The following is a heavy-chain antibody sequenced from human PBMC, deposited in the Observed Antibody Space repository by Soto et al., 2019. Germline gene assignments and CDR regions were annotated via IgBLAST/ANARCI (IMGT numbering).Heavy chain of an antibody. CDR3: ARGRIIVAGGFDP. CDR2: MNPSTGNT. J-gene: IGHJ5*02. Sequence: QVQLVQSGAEVKKPGASVKVSCKASGYTFTSYDIIWVRQATGQGLEWMGWMNPSTGNTDSAEKFQGRLTMTRNTSISTVYMELGSLSFEDPAVYYCARGRIIVAGGFDPWGQGTLVTVSS. CDR1: GYTFTSYD. D-gene: IGHD6-19*01. V-gene: IGHV1-8*01.